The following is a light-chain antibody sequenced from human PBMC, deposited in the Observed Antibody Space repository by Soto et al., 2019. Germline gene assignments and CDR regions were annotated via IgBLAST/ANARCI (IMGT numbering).Light chain of an antibody. Sequence: QSVLTQPPSVSAAPGQKVTISCSGSSSNIGNNYVSWYQQLPGTAPKLLIYENNKRPSGIPDRCSGSTSGTTATLGITGLQTGDEADYYCGTWDSSLSAYVFGTGTKLTVL. CDR1: SSNIGNNY. J-gene: IGLJ1*01. CDR2: ENN. V-gene: IGLV1-51*02. CDR3: GTWDSSLSAYV.